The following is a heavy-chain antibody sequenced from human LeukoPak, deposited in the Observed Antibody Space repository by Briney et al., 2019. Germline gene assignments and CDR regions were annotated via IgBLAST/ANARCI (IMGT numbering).Heavy chain of an antibody. J-gene: IGHJ4*02. CDR1: GFTFSSYA. CDR3: AKVTVDTAMETTNLPDY. V-gene: IGHV3-23*01. Sequence: PGGSLRLSCAASGFTFSSYAMSWVRQAPGKGLEWVSAISGSGGSTYYADSVKGRFTISRDNSKNTLYLQMNSLRPEDTAVYYCAKVTVDTAMETTNLPDYWGQGTLVTVSS. D-gene: IGHD5-18*01. CDR2: ISGSGGST.